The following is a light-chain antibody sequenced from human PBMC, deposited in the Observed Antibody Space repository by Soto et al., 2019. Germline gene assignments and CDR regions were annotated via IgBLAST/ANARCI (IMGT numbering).Light chain of an antibody. Sequence: EIVLTQSPATLSLSPGERATLSCRASRTVNNYLAWYQQKPGQAPRLLIYGASSGATGIPDRFSGSGSGTDFTLTISKLEPEDFAVYYCQQYGGIPYTFGQGTKLEI. J-gene: IGKJ2*01. CDR3: QQYGGIPYT. V-gene: IGKV3-20*01. CDR1: RTVNNY. CDR2: GAS.